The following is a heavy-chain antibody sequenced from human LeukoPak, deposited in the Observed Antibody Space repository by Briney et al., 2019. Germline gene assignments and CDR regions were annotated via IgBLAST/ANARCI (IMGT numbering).Heavy chain of an antibody. CDR3: ARAGSPITMVRGVFDY. D-gene: IGHD3-10*01. CDR2: IYHSGST. J-gene: IGHJ4*02. V-gene: IGHV4-4*02. Sequence: PSETLSLTCAVSGGSISSSNWWSWVRQPPGKGLEWIGEIYHSGSTNYNPSLKNRVTISVDKSKNQFSLKLSSVTAADTAVYYCARAGSPITMVRGVFDYWGQGTLVTVSS. CDR1: GGSISSSNW.